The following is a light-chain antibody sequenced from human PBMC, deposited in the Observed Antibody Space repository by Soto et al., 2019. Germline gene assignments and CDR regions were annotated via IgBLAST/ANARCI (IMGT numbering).Light chain of an antibody. CDR3: QQYGSSPPD. Sequence: EIVLTQSPATLSLSPGERATLSCRASQSVKTFLVWYQQRPGQAPRLLIYGASSRPTGIPDRFSGSGSGTDFTLTISRLEPEDFAVYYCQQYGSSPPDFGGGTKVDI. V-gene: IGKV3-20*01. J-gene: IGKJ4*01. CDR1: QSVKTF. CDR2: GAS.